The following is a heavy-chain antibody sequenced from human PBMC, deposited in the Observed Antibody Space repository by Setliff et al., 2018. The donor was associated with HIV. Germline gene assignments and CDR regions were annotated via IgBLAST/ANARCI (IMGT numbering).Heavy chain of an antibody. Sequence: ASVKVSCKGSGYRFMSYGFTWVRQAPGQGLEWVGWTSSFSGATKYSQNLQGRVTMTTDTSTNTAYMELRSLRSDDTAVYYCARDLWGDDAFDIWGQGTMVTVSS. CDR3: ARDLWGDDAFDI. D-gene: IGHD1-26*01. CDR1: GYRFMSYG. J-gene: IGHJ3*02. CDR2: TSSFSGAT. V-gene: IGHV1-18*01.